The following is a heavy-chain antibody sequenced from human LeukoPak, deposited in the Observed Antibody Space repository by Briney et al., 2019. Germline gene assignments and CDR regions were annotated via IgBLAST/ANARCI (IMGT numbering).Heavy chain of an antibody. CDR2: IKSKTDGGTT. V-gene: IGHV3-15*01. Sequence: GGSLRLSCAASGFTFSNAWMSWVRQAPGKGLEWVGRIKSKTDGGTTDYAAPVKGRFTISRDDSKNTLYLKMNSLKTEDTAVYYCTTSSTVTTYHDYWGQGTLVTVSS. D-gene: IGHD4-17*01. CDR3: TTSSTVTTYHDY. J-gene: IGHJ4*02. CDR1: GFTFSNAW.